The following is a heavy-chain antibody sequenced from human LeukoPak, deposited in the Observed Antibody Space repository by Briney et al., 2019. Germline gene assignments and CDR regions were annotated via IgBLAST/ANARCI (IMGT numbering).Heavy chain of an antibody. V-gene: IGHV3-11*03. CDR1: GFTFSDYY. Sequence: PGGSLRLSCAASGFTFSDYYMSGIRQAPGKGLEWVSYISSSSSYTNYADSVKGRFTISRDNAKNSLYLQMNSLRAEDTAVYYCARRLVRGVFDYWGQGTLVTVSS. CDR3: ARRLVRGVFDY. J-gene: IGHJ4*02. D-gene: IGHD3-10*01. CDR2: ISSSSSYT.